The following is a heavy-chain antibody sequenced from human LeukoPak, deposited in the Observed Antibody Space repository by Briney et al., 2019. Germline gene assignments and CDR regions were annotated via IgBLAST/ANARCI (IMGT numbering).Heavy chain of an antibody. D-gene: IGHD3-9*01. Sequence: ASVKVSCKASGYTFTSYGISWVRQAPGQGLAWMGWISAYNGNTNYAQKLQGRVTMTTDTSTSTAYMELRSLRSDDTAVYYCARDGERYYDILTGYFLVDYWGQGTLVTVSS. CDR3: ARDGERYYDILTGYFLVDY. CDR1: GYTFTSYG. J-gene: IGHJ4*02. V-gene: IGHV1-18*01. CDR2: ISAYNGNT.